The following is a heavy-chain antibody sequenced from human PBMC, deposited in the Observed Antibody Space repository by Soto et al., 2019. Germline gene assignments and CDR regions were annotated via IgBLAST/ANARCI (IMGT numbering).Heavy chain of an antibody. CDR3: ARIGIVVVPAAIPH. D-gene: IGHD2-2*01. CDR2: ISSSGSTI. CDR1: GFTFSSYS. Sequence: GGSLRLSCAASGFTFSSYSMNWVRQAPGKGLEWVSYISSSGSTIYYADSVKGRFTISRDNAKNSLYLQMNSLRAEDTAVYYCARIGIVVVPAAIPHWGQGTLVTVSS. V-gene: IGHV3-48*04. J-gene: IGHJ4*02.